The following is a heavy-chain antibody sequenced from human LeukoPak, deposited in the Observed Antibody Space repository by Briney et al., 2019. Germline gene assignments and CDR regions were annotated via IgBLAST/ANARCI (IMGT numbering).Heavy chain of an antibody. V-gene: IGHV3-48*03. Sequence: PGGSLRLSCAASGFSLTNFDMNWIRQAPWKGLEWVSFLSVRYNVIYYADSVKGRFTVSRDEAKNSLYLQMNSLRAEDTALYYCARDLPVAAADFWGQGTPVTVSS. CDR2: LSVRYNVI. CDR3: ARDLPVAAADF. J-gene: IGHJ4*02. D-gene: IGHD6-13*01. CDR1: GFSLTNFD.